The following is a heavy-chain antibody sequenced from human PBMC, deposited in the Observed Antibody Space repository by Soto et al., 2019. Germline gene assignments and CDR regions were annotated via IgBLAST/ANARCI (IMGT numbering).Heavy chain of an antibody. CDR3: GRREIFGVEYLAFDI. V-gene: IGHV4-31*03. D-gene: IGHD3-3*01. CDR2: IYYSGST. Sequence: SETLSLTCTVSGGSISSGGSYWSWIPQHPGKGLEWNGYIYYSGSTYYNPSLKSRAITSVDTSNNQFSLKLSSVTAADTDVYYCGRREIFGVEYLAFDIWGQGTMVTVSS. J-gene: IGHJ3*02. CDR1: GGSISSGGSY.